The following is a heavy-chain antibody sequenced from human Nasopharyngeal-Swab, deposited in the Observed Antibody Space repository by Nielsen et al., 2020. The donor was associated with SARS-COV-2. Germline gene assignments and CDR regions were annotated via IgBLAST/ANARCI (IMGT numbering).Heavy chain of an antibody. CDR3: ARDAPAHYGAFY. J-gene: IGHJ4*02. CDR2: IAHDASNE. CDR1: GFSFSSYG. D-gene: IGHD4-17*01. Sequence: GGSLRLSCAASGFSFSSYGMSWVRQAPGKGLEWVAFIAHDASNEYYGDSVKGRFSISRDSSKNTLYLQMDSLRGEDTAVYYCARDAPAHYGAFYWGRGTLVTVSS. V-gene: IGHV3-30*03.